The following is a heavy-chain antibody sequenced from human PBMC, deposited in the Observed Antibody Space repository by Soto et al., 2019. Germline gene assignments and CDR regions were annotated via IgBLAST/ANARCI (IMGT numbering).Heavy chain of an antibody. CDR3: AKEGSRDWYFDL. D-gene: IGHD1-26*01. CDR2: ISYEGRNK. V-gene: IGHV3-30*18. Sequence: QVQLVESGAGVVRHGRSLRFSGAASGFTFSSYGFHWVRQAPGTGVEWVAVISYEGRNKYYPDPVKGRFTISRDNSKNPLYLQMNSLRAADTAVYYCAKEGSRDWYFDLCGRGTLVTVSS. J-gene: IGHJ2*01. CDR1: GFTFSSYG.